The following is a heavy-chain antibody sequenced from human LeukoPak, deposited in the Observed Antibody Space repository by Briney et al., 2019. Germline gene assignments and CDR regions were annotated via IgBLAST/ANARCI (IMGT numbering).Heavy chain of an antibody. J-gene: IGHJ4*02. CDR1: GFTFSSYA. CDR3: AKPLEKYSYGGNFDY. CDR2: ISSSADST. D-gene: IGHD4-23*01. V-gene: IGHV3-23*01. Sequence: GGSLRLSCEASGFTFSSYAMSWVRQAPGKGLAWVSVISSSADSTYYADSVKGRFSISRDNSKNTLYLQMNNLRAEDTAVYYCAKPLEKYSYGGNFDYWGQGILVTVSS.